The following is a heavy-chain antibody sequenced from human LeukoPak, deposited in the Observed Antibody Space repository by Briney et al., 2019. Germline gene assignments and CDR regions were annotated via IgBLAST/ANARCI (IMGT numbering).Heavy chain of an antibody. CDR3: ARDRVAPTPQIYYYYMDV. CDR2: IYSGGST. Sequence: GGSLRLSCAASGFTVSSNYMSWVRQAPGKGLEWVSVIYSGGSTYYADSVKGRFTISRDNSKNTLYLQMNSLRAEDTAVYYCARDRVAPTPQIYYYYMDVWGKGTTVTVSS. V-gene: IGHV3-53*01. D-gene: IGHD2-15*01. J-gene: IGHJ6*03. CDR1: GFTVSSNY.